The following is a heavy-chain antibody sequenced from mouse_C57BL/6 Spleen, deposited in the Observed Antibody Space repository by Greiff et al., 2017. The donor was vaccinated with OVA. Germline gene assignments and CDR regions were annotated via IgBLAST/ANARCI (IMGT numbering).Heavy chain of an antibody. J-gene: IGHJ3*01. CDR2: IDPSDSYT. CDR1: GYTFTSYW. CDR3: ARRTEDYYGFAY. V-gene: IGHV1-59*01. Sequence: QVQLKQPGAELVRPGTSVKLSCKASGYTFTSYWMHWVKQRPGQGLEWIGVIDPSDSYTNYNQKFKGKATLTVDTSSSTAYLQLSSLTSEDSAVYICARRTEDYYGFAYWGQGTLVTVSA. D-gene: IGHD1-1*01.